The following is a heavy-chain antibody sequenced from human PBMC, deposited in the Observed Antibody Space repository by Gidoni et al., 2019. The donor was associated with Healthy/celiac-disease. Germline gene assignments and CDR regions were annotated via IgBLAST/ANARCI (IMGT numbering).Heavy chain of an antibody. Sequence: QVQLQQWGAGLLKPSETLSLTCAVYGGSFSGYYWSWIRQPPGKGLEWIGEINHSGSTNYNPSLKSRVTISVDTSKNQFSLKLSSVTAADTAVYYCAGFEYSSSDFFDYWGQGTLVTVSS. J-gene: IGHJ4*02. CDR3: AGFEYSSSDFFDY. D-gene: IGHD6-6*01. CDR1: GGSFSGYY. V-gene: IGHV4-34*01. CDR2: INHSGST.